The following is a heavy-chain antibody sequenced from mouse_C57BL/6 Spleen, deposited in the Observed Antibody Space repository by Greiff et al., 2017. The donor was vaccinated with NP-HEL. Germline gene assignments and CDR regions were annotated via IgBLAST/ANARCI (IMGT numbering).Heavy chain of an antibody. J-gene: IGHJ3*01. D-gene: IGHD1-1*01. Sequence: QVQLQQPGAELVRPGSSVKLSCKASGYTFTSYWMHWVKQRPIQGLEWIGNIDPSDSETHYNQKFKDKATLTVAKSSSTAYMQLSSLTSEDSAVYYCAREDYYGSSYVGFAYWGQGTRVTVSA. CDR1: GYTFTSYW. CDR3: AREDYYGSSYVGFAY. CDR2: IDPSDSET. V-gene: IGHV1-52*01.